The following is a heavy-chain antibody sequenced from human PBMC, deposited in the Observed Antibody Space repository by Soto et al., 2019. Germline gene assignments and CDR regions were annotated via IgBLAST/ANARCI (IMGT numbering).Heavy chain of an antibody. Sequence: ELQLVESGGGSVQPGGSLRLSCVGFGFTFSSYEMNWVRQAPGKGLEWVSYISHDGSCIYYADSVKGRFTISRDNARDSLYLQMNSLRAEDTALYYCARDPLWESYPSNYYFDYWGQGNLVTVSS. D-gene: IGHD3-16*01. J-gene: IGHJ4*02. CDR2: ISHDGSCI. CDR1: GFTFSSYE. CDR3: ARDPLWESYPSNYYFDY. V-gene: IGHV3-48*03.